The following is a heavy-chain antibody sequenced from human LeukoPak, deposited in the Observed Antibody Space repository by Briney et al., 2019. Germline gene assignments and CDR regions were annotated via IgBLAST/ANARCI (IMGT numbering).Heavy chain of an antibody. V-gene: IGHV1-69*13. CDR2: IIPIFGTA. Sequence: SVKVSCKASGGTFSSYAISWVRQAPGQGFEWMGGIIPIFGTANYAQKFQGRVTITADESTSTAYMELSSLRSEDTAVYYCARYWKNWFDPWGQGTLVTVSS. J-gene: IGHJ5*02. D-gene: IGHD1-1*01. CDR3: ARYWKNWFDP. CDR1: GGTFSSYA.